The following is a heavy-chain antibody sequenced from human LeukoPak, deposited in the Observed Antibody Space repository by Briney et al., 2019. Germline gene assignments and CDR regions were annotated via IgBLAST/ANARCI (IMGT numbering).Heavy chain of an antibody. CDR3: AKDQGDGYNAYYFDY. J-gene: IGHJ4*02. Sequence: PGGSLRLSCAASGFTFSSYAMSWVRQAPGKGLEWVSAISGSGGSTYYADSVKGRFTISRDNSKNTLYLQMNSLGAEDTAVYYCAKDQGDGYNAYYFDYWGQGTLVTVSS. CDR2: ISGSGGST. V-gene: IGHV3-23*01. CDR1: GFTFSSYA. D-gene: IGHD5-24*01.